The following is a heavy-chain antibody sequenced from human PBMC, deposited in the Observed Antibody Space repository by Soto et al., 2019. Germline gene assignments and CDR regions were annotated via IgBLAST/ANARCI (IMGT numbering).Heavy chain of an antibody. CDR3: ARGPSGDKVDY. D-gene: IGHD1-26*01. Sequence: QVQLQEPGPRLVEPSHTLSLTCTVSGASISNGYYSWSWIRQSPGTGLEWIGHIHSGGTTYSNPSLKSLLTISVAMSKNQFSLKLSSLTAADTAVYYCARGPSGDKVDYWGQGTLVTVSS. V-gene: IGHV4-30-4*01. CDR2: IHSGGTT. CDR1: GASISNGYYS. J-gene: IGHJ4*02.